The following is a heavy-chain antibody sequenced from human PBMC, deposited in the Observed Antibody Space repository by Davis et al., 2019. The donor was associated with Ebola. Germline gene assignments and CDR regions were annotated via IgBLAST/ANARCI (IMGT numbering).Heavy chain of an antibody. CDR3: ARGLGLGWFDS. Sequence: SETLSLTCAVYGGSFSGYFWSWIRQPPGKGLEWIGEINHSGSTTYNPSLESRVTISIDTSKNQFSLKLNSVTAADTAVYYCARGLGLGWFDSWGRGTLVTVSS. V-gene: IGHV4-34*01. CDR2: INHSGST. J-gene: IGHJ5*01. CDR1: GGSFSGYF.